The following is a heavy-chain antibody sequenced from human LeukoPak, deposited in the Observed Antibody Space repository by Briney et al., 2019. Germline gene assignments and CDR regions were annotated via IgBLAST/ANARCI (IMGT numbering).Heavy chain of an antibody. CDR2: IRYDGSNK. J-gene: IGHJ4*02. CDR1: GFTFSGYG. V-gene: IGHV3-30*02. Sequence: GGSLRLSCAASGFTFSGYGMNWVRQAPGRGLEWLSFIRYDGSNKYYADPVKGRFTISRDSSKSTLYLQMDSLRAEDTAIYYCAKESQLSYSGTFYIDFWGQGTLVTVSS. CDR3: AKESQLSYSGTFYIDF. D-gene: IGHD1-26*01.